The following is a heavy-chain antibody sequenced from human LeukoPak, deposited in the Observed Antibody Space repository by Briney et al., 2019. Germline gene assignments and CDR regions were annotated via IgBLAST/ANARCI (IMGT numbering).Heavy chain of an antibody. CDR1: GGSISSYY. CDR3: ARVRGYYDILTGYYYYYGMDV. J-gene: IGHJ6*02. Sequence: PSETLSLTCTVSGGSISSYYWSWIRQPPGKGLEWIGYIYYSGSTNYNPSLKSRVTISVDTSKNQFSLKLSSVTAADTAVYYCARVRGYYDILTGYYYYYGMDVWGQGTTVTVSS. CDR2: IYYSGST. V-gene: IGHV4-59*01. D-gene: IGHD3-9*01.